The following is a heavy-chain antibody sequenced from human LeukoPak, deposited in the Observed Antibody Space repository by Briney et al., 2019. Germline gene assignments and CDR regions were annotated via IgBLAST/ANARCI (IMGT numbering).Heavy chain of an antibody. CDR1: GGSISSSSYY. Sequence: SVTLSLTCTVSGGSISSSSYYWGWLRQPPGKGVEWIGSIYYSGSTYYNPSLKSRVTISVDTSKNQFSLKLSSVAAADTAVYYCATPDPWGQGTLVTVSS. J-gene: IGHJ5*02. CDR3: ATPDP. V-gene: IGHV4-39*01. CDR2: IYYSGST.